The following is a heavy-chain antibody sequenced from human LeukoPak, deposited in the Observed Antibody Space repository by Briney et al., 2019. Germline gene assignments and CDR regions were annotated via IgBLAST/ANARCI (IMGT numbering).Heavy chain of an antibody. V-gene: IGHV1-18*01. CDR1: GYTFTSYG. CDR2: ISAFNGNT. Sequence: ASVRVSCKASGYTFTSYGFTWVRQAPGQGLEWMGWISAFNGNTNYAQSLQGRVTMTTDTSTSTAYMELSSLRSDDTAVYYCARASSIGANIVAFGYWGQGTLVAVSS. CDR3: ARASSIGANIVAFGY. D-gene: IGHD2-21*01. J-gene: IGHJ4*02.